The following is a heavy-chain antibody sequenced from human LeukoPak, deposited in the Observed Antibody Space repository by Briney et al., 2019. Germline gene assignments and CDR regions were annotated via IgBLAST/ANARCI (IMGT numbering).Heavy chain of an antibody. Sequence: GGSLRLSCAASGFTFSSYEMNWVRQAPGKGLEWVSYISSSGSTTYYADSVKGRFTISRDNAKNSLYLQMNSLRAEDTAVYYCARAGSDCSGGSCYQDYWGQGTLVTVSS. CDR3: ARAGSDCSGGSCYQDY. CDR1: GFTFSSYE. J-gene: IGHJ4*02. CDR2: ISSSGSTT. V-gene: IGHV3-48*03. D-gene: IGHD2-15*01.